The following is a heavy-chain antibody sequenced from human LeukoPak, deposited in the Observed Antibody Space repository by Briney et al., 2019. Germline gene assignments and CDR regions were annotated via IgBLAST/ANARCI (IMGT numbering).Heavy chain of an antibody. CDR3: VFGECSSTSCYPRRDY. CDR1: GYSFDRYG. CDR2: INAYSGNT. J-gene: IGHJ4*02. Sequence: ASVKVSCKASGYSFDRYGISWVRQAPGQGLEWMGWINAYSGNTDYTQNLQGRVTMATDTSTATAYMELRSLRSDDTAVYYCVFGECSSTSCYPRRDYWGQGTLVTVSS. V-gene: IGHV1-18*01. D-gene: IGHD2-2*01.